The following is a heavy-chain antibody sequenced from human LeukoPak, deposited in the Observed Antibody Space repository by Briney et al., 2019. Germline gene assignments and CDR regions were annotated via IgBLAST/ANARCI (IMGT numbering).Heavy chain of an antibody. CDR1: GFTFSSYG. Sequence: GGSLRLSCAASGFTFSSYGTHWVRQAPGKGLEWVAVIWYDGSNKYYADSVKGRFTISRDNSKNTLYLQMNSLRAEDTAVYYCARMDSSGYYFAPLNYWGQGTLVTVSS. J-gene: IGHJ4*02. D-gene: IGHD3-22*01. CDR2: IWYDGSNK. V-gene: IGHV3-33*01. CDR3: ARMDSSGYYFAPLNY.